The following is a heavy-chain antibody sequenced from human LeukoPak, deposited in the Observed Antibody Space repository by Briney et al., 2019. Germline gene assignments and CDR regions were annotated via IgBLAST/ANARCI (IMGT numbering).Heavy chain of an antibody. CDR3: AKGRLPHIGGPSDY. D-gene: IGHD3-16*01. V-gene: IGHV3-23*01. CDR2: ISGSGGST. J-gene: IGHJ4*02. Sequence: PGGSLRLSCAASRFSFSTYPMGWVRQAPGKGLEWVSGISGSGGSTYYADTVKGRFTISRDNAKNPLYLQMNSLKAEDMALYYCAKGRLPHIGGPSDYWGQGTLVTVSS. CDR1: RFSFSTYP.